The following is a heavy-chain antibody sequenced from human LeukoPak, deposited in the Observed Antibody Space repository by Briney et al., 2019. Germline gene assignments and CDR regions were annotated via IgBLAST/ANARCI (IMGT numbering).Heavy chain of an antibody. J-gene: IGHJ4*02. D-gene: IGHD3-3*01. CDR1: GFTFSSYA. Sequence: GGSLRLSCAASGFTFSSYAMSWVRQAPGKGLEWVSAISGSGGSTYYADSVKGRFTISRDNSKNTLYLQMNSLRAEDTAVYYCAKVQPGDYVLRFLEWLGTFDYWGQGTLVTVSS. CDR3: AKVQPGDYVLRFLEWLGTFDY. V-gene: IGHV3-23*01. CDR2: ISGSGGST.